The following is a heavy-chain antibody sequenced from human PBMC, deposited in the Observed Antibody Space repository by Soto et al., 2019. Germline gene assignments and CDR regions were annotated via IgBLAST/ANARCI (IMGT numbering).Heavy chain of an antibody. CDR3: ARPGYYDILTGYYYYYGMDV. D-gene: IGHD3-9*01. V-gene: IGHV4-34*01. CDR2: INHSGST. Sequence: PSETLSLTCAVYGGSFSGYYWSWIRQPPGKGLEWIGEINHSGSTNYNPSLKSRVTISVDTSKNQFSLKLSSVTAADTAAYYCARPGYYDILTGYYYYYGMDVWGQGTTVTVSS. J-gene: IGHJ6*02. CDR1: GGSFSGYY.